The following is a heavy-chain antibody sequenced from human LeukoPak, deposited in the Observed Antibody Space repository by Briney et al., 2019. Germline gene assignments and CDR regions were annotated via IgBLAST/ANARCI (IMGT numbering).Heavy chain of an antibody. D-gene: IGHD1-14*01. CDR3: AKDNRVLPGYFDY. Sequence: SETLSLTCTVSGGSISSYYWSWIRQPPGKGLEWIGYIYYDGSTNYNPSLKSRVTISIDTSRNQFSLKLNSVTAADTAVYYCAKDNRVLPGYFDYWGQGTLVTVSS. J-gene: IGHJ4*02. V-gene: IGHV4-59*12. CDR1: GGSISSYY. CDR2: IYYDGST.